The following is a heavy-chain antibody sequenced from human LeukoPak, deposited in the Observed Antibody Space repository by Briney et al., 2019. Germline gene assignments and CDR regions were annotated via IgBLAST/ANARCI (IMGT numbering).Heavy chain of an antibody. J-gene: IGHJ6*02. Sequence: PGRSLRLSCAASGFTFSSYGMHWVRQAPGKGLEWVAVISYDGSNKYYADSVKGRFTISRDNAKNSLYLQMNSLRAEDTAVYYCAREHYDILTGPAPYYYYGMDVWGQGTTVTVSS. D-gene: IGHD3-9*01. V-gene: IGHV3-30*03. CDR1: GFTFSSYG. CDR2: ISYDGSNK. CDR3: AREHYDILTGPAPYYYYGMDV.